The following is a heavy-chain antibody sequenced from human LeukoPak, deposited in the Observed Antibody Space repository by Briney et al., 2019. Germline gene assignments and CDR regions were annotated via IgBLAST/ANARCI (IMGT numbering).Heavy chain of an antibody. D-gene: IGHD2-15*01. Sequence: PSETLSLTCSVSGGSISSSPYYWGWIRQPPGKGLEWIGTIYYSGTTYYNPSLKSRVTISVDTSKNQFSLKLSSVTAADTAVYYCARLMGAATDPFDYWGQGTLVTVSS. CDR3: ARLMGAATDPFDY. J-gene: IGHJ4*02. CDR1: GGSISSSPYY. V-gene: IGHV4-39*01. CDR2: IYYSGTT.